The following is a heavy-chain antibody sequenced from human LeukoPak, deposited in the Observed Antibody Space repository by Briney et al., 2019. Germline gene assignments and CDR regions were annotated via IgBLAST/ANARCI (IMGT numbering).Heavy chain of an antibody. D-gene: IGHD3-22*01. CDR1: GFTFSSYA. J-gene: IGHJ4*02. Sequence: GGSLRLSCAASGFTFSSYAMHWVRQAPGKGLEWVAVISYDGSNKYYADSAKGRFTISRDNSKNTLYLQMNSLRAEDTAVYYCARIFDSSGFDYWGQGTLVTVSS. CDR2: ISYDGSNK. V-gene: IGHV3-30-3*01. CDR3: ARIFDSSGFDY.